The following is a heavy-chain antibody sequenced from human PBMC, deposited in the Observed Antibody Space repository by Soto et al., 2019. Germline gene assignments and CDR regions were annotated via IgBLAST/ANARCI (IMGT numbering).Heavy chain of an antibody. Sequence: GGSLRLSCAASGFTFSSYSMNWVRQAPGKGLEWVSSISSSSRYIYYPDSVKGRFTISRDNAKNSLYLQMSSLRAEDTAVYYCARGFDILTGLYFQHWGQGTRVTVSS. CDR2: ISSSSRYI. CDR1: GFTFSSYS. D-gene: IGHD3-9*01. V-gene: IGHV3-21*01. J-gene: IGHJ1*01. CDR3: ARGFDILTGLYFQH.